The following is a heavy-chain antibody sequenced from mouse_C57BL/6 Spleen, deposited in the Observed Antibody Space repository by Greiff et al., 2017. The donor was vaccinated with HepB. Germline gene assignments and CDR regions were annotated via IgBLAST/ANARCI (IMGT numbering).Heavy chain of an antibody. Sequence: QVQLQQPGAELVKPGASVKMSCKASGYTFTSYWITWVKQRPGQGLEWIGDIYPGSGSTNYNEKFKSKATLTVDTSSSTAYMQLSSLTSEDSAVYYCAREVLLYYGSSHWYFDGWGTGTTVTVSS. CDR3: AREVLLYYGSSHWYFDG. CDR2: IYPGSGST. V-gene: IGHV1-55*01. D-gene: IGHD1-1*01. J-gene: IGHJ1*03. CDR1: GYTFTSYW.